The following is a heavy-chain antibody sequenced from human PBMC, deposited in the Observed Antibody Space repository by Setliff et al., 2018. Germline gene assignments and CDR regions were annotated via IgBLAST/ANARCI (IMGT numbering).Heavy chain of an antibody. V-gene: IGHV1-18*01. CDR3: ARRSGDRGMTTGWPDDFDY. CDR2: ISTRNDDT. Sequence: GASVKVSCKASGYIFTRYRITWVRQSPGQGLEWMGWISTRNDDTGYAQKFKGRVTLTTDTSTNTAYTELRSLRSDDTAVYYCARRSGDRGMTTGWPDDFDYGGRGTLVTV. J-gene: IGHJ4*01. D-gene: IGHD4-17*01. CDR1: GYIFTRYR.